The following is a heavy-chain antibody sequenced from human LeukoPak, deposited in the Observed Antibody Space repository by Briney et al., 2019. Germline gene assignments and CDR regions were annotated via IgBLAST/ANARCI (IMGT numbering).Heavy chain of an antibody. CDR2: TYYRSKWYN. Sequence: SQTLSLTCAISGDSVSSNSAAWHWIRQSPSRGLEWLGRTYYRSKWYNDYAVSVKSRITINPDTSKNQFSLQLNSVTPEDTAAYYCARGHYYDSSGRYWYFDLWGRGTLVTVSS. V-gene: IGHV6-1*01. J-gene: IGHJ2*01. CDR3: ARGHYYDSSGRYWYFDL. D-gene: IGHD3-22*01. CDR1: GDSVSSNSAA.